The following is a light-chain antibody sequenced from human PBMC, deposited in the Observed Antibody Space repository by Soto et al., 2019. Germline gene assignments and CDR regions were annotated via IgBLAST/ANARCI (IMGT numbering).Light chain of an antibody. CDR2: GAS. J-gene: IGKJ1*01. CDR3: QQYGSSRT. Sequence: EIVLTQSPGTLSLSPGERATLSCRASQSVSSSYLAWYQQKPGQAPRLLIYGASSRATGIPDRFSGSGSGTDFILTISRLEPEDFSVYYCQQYGSSRTFVQGTKVAIK. CDR1: QSVSSSY. V-gene: IGKV3-20*01.